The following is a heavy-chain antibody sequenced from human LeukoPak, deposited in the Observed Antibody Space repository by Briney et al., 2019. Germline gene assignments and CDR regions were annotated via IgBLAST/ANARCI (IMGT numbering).Heavy chain of an antibody. CDR1: GDTFTSYG. CDR2: INTNTGNP. Sequence: ASVKVSCRVSGDTFTSYGLNWVRQAPGQGLEWMGWINTNTGNPTYAQDFTGRFVFSMDTSINTTYLQISSLKTEDTAVYCCAREAPDSRGLSFDFWGQGTLVTVSS. V-gene: IGHV7-4-1*02. D-gene: IGHD3-22*01. J-gene: IGHJ4*02. CDR3: AREAPDSRGLSFDF.